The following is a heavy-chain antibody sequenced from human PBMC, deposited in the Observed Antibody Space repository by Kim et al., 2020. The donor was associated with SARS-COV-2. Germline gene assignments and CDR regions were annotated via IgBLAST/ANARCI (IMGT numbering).Heavy chain of an antibody. Sequence: GGSLRLSCSASGFTFSNYAMHRVRQAPGKGLEYVSAISSDGGSTYYADSVKGRFTISRDNSKNMLYVQMSSLRVEDTAIYYCVTRNYYNSGSYYEGAPFDFWGQGTLVTSPQ. CDR2: ISSDGGST. D-gene: IGHD3-10*01. CDR3: VTRNYYNSGSYYEGAPFDF. V-gene: IGHV3-64*05. CDR1: GFTFSNYA. J-gene: IGHJ4*02.